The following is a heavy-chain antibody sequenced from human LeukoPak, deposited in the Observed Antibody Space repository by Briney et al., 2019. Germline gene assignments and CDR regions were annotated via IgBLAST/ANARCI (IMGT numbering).Heavy chain of an antibody. V-gene: IGHV4-59*01. D-gene: IGHD2-21*02. CDR2: IYYSGST. Sequence: KTSETLSLTCTVSGGSISSYYWSWIRQPPGKGLEWIGHIYYSGSTNYNPSLKSRVTISVDTSKNQFSLKLSSVTAADTAVYYCARIPYCGGDCSSVDIWGQGTMVTVSS. J-gene: IGHJ3*02. CDR3: ARIPYCGGDCSSVDI. CDR1: GGSISSYY.